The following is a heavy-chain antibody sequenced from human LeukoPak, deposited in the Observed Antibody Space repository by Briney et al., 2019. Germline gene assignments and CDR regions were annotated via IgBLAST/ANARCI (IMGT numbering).Heavy chain of an antibody. CDR3: AKDSGSRGTDY. D-gene: IGHD2-15*01. CDR2: ITGTGGGT. V-gene: IGHV3-23*01. Sequence: PGGSLRLFCTASGFTFSNYAMTWVRPAPGKGLEWVSAITGTGGGTSYADSVKGRCTISRDNSKNTLYLQMNSLRADDTAVYYCAKDSGSRGTDYWGQGTLVTVSS. CDR1: GFTFSNYA. J-gene: IGHJ4*02.